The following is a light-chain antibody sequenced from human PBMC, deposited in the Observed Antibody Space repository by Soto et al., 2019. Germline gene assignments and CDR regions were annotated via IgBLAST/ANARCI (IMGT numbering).Light chain of an antibody. Sequence: EIVMTQSPATLSVSPGERATLSCRASQSVSSNLAGYQQKPGQAPRLLIYGASTRATGIPARSSGSGSGTEFTLTISSLQSEDFAVYYCQQYNNWPPVTFGQGTKLEIK. CDR1: QSVSSN. V-gene: IGKV3D-15*01. J-gene: IGKJ2*01. CDR2: GAS. CDR3: QQYNNWPPVT.